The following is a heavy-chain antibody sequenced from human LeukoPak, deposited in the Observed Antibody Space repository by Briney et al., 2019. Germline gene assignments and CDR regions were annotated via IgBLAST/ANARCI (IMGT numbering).Heavy chain of an antibody. CDR2: ITTSGGGT. V-gene: IGHV3-23*01. J-gene: IGHJ4*02. Sequence: GGSLRLSCAASGFTFSSYAMSWVRQAPGKGLEWVSAITTSGGGTYYADSVKGRFTISRDNSKNTLYLQMNSLRAEDTAVYYCAKGTASYGFLFDYWGQGTLVTVSS. CDR1: GFTFSSYA. CDR3: AKGTASYGFLFDY. D-gene: IGHD5-18*01.